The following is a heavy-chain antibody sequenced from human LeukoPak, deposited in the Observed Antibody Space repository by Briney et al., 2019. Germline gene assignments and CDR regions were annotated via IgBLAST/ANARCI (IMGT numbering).Heavy chain of an antibody. J-gene: IGHJ4*02. V-gene: IGHV4-34*01. Sequence: SETLSLTCAVYGGSFSGYYWSWIRQPPGKGLEWIGEINHSGSTNYNPSLKSRVTISVDMSANHLSLQLTSVTAADTAVYYCAREGGPYRPLDYSGQGTLVTVSS. CDR2: INHSGST. CDR3: AREGGPYRPLDY. CDR1: GGSFSGYY.